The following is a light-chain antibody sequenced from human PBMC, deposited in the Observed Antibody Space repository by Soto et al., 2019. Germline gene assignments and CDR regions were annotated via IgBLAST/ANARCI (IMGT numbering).Light chain of an antibody. CDR2: GAS. J-gene: IGKJ3*01. Sequence: EIVLTQSPGTLSLSPGERATLSCRASQSVSSNYLAWYQQKPGQAPRLLIYGASSRATCIPGRFSGSGSGTDFTLTISRLEPEDFAVYYCQQYGSSPTFGPGTKVDIK. CDR3: QQYGSSPT. V-gene: IGKV3-20*01. CDR1: QSVSSNY.